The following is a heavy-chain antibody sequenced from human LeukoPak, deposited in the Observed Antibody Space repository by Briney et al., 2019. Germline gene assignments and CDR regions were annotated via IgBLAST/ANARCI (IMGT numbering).Heavy chain of an antibody. J-gene: IGHJ4*02. CDR2: IRSKANSYAT. CDR3: TTGSYCSSTSCYVASDY. V-gene: IGHV3-73*01. CDR1: GFTFSGSA. Sequence: PGGSVKLSCAASGFTFSGSAMHWVRQASGKGLEWVGRIRSKANSYATAYAASVKGRFTISRDDSKNTAYLQMNSLKTEDTAVYYCTTGSYCSSTSCYVASDYWGQGTLVTVS. D-gene: IGHD2-2*01.